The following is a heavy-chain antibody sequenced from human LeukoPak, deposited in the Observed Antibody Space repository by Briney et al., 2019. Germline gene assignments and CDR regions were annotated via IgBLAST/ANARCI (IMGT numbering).Heavy chain of an antibody. J-gene: IGHJ4*02. CDR2: IYPGNSDI. CDR1: GYSFASYW. V-gene: IGHV5-51*01. Sequence: GESLGISCKGSGYSFASYWIAWVRQMPGKGLEWMGVIYPGNSDITYSPSFQGQVTISADKSVSTAYLHWSSLKASDTAIYYCARHLSSIASCPNYWGQGTLVTVCS. D-gene: IGHD2-2*01. CDR3: ARHLSSIASCPNY.